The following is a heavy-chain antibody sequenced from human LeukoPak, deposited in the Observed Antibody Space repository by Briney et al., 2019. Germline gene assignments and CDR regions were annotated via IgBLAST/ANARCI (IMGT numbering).Heavy chain of an antibody. CDR3: ARRDGYISAIDY. D-gene: IGHD5-24*01. V-gene: IGHV4-59*01. CDR1: GGSISSYY. J-gene: IGHJ4*02. Sequence: PSETLSLTCTVSGGSISSYYWSWIRQPPGKGLEGIGYIYYSGSTNYNPSLKSRVPISVDTSKNQFSLKLSSVTAADTAVYYCARRDGYISAIDYWGQGTLVTVS. CDR2: IYYSGST.